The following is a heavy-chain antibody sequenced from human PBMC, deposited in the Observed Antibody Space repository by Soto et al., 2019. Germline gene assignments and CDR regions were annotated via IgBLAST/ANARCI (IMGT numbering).Heavy chain of an antibody. CDR1: GYKFIDYG. J-gene: IGHJ3*02. Sequence: ASVKVSCKPYGYKFIDYGLSWVRQAPGQGLEWVGWISADNGNTDYAQKLQGRVTMTADTSTDTAYMELSSLRSEDTAVYYCATVPAAMRNDAFDIWGQGTMVTVSS. CDR2: ISADNGNT. V-gene: IGHV1-18*01. CDR3: ATVPAAMRNDAFDI. D-gene: IGHD2-2*01.